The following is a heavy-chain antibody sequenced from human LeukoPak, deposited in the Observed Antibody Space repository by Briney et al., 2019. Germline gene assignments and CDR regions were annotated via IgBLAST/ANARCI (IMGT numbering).Heavy chain of an antibody. CDR1: GFTFSSYE. CDR2: ISSSGSRI. J-gene: IGHJ4*02. D-gene: IGHD3-22*01. Sequence: PGGSLRLSCAASGFTFSSYEMNWVRQAPGKGLEWVSYISSSGSRIHYADSVKGRFTISRDNAKNSLYLQMNSLRAEDTAVYYCAREDDSSGYYYGILDYWGQGTLVTVSS. V-gene: IGHV3-48*03. CDR3: AREDDSSGYYYGILDY.